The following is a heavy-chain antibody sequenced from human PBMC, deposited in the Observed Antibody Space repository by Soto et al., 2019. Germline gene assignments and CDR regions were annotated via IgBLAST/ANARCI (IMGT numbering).Heavy chain of an antibody. J-gene: IGHJ3*02. D-gene: IGHD3-22*01. V-gene: IGHV1-69*12. Sequence: QVQLVQSGAEVKKPGSSVKVSCKASGGTFSSYAISWVRQAPGQGLEWMGGIIPIFGTANYAQKFQGRVTXXAXEFXSAAYMELSSLRSEDTAVYYCARVGHDSRRGAFDIWGQGTMVTVSS. CDR2: IIPIFGTA. CDR3: ARVGHDSRRGAFDI. CDR1: GGTFSSYA.